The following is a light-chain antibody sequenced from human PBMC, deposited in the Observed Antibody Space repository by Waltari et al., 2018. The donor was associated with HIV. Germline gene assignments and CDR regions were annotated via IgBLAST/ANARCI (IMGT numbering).Light chain of an antibody. V-gene: IGKV1-5*03. J-gene: IGKJ1*01. CDR1: QNINYW. CDR3: QQYKSSSST. Sequence: DIQMTQSPSTLSASVGDRVTITCRASQNINYWLAWYQQRPGKAPKLLIYKASSLESGVPSRFSGSGSGTEFSLTISSLQPDDFATYYYQQYKSSSSTFGQGTTVDIK. CDR2: KAS.